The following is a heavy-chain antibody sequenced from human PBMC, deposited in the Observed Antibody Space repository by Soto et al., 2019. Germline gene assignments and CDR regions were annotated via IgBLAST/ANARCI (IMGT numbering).Heavy chain of an antibody. V-gene: IGHV3-23*01. D-gene: IGHD5-18*01. CDR1: GFTFSSYA. CDR2: ISGSGGST. Sequence: LRLSCAASGFTFSSYAMSWVRQAPGKGLEWVSAISGSGGSTYYADSVKGRFTISRDNSKNTLYLQMNSLRAEDTAVYYCAKGLQSYSYGLKFDYWGQGTLVTVS. CDR3: AKGLQSYSYGLKFDY. J-gene: IGHJ4*02.